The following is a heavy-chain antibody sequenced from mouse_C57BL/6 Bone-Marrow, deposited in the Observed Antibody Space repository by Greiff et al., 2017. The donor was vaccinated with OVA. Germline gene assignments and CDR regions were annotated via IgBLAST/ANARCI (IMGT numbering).Heavy chain of an antibody. Sequence: QVQLQQSGAELARPGASVKLSCKASGYTFTSYGISWVKQRTGQGLEWIGEIYPRSGNTYYNEKFKGKATLTADKSSSTAYMELRSLTSEDSAVYFWARTTRYAMDYWGQGTSVTVSS. CDR1: GYTFTSYG. V-gene: IGHV1-81*01. CDR2: IYPRSGNT. D-gene: IGHD2-12*01. CDR3: ARTTRYAMDY. J-gene: IGHJ4*01.